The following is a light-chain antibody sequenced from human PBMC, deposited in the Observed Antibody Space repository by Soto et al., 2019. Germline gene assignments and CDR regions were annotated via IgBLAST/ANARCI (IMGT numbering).Light chain of an antibody. Sequence: QSALTQPASGSGSPGQSITLSCTGTSSDVGSYNLVSWYQQHPGKAPKLMIYEGSKRPSGVSNRFSGSKSGNTASLTISGLQAEDEADYYCCSYAGSSTWVFGGGTKRTVL. V-gene: IGLV2-23*01. CDR1: SSDVGSYNL. CDR3: CSYAGSSTWV. CDR2: EGS. J-gene: IGLJ3*02.